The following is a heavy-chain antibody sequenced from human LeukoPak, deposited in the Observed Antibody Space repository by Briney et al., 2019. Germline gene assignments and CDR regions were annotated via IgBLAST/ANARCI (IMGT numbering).Heavy chain of an antibody. J-gene: IGHJ6*03. D-gene: IGHD7-27*01. Sequence: GASVKVSCKVSGYTLTELSMHWVRQAPGKGLEWMGGFDPEDGETIYAQKFQGRVTMTEDTSTDTAYMELSSLRSEDTAVYYCARDHWGIVENGYDYFYYDLDVWGKGTTVTVAS. CDR2: FDPEDGET. V-gene: IGHV1-24*01. CDR1: GYTLTELS. CDR3: ARDHWGIVENGYDYFYYDLDV.